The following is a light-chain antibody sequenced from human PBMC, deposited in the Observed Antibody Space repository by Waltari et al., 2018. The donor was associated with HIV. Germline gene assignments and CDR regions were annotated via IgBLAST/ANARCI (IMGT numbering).Light chain of an antibody. CDR3: ATWDGSLGGAYV. V-gene: IGLV1-47*01. J-gene: IGLJ1*01. CDR1: TSNVGSNC. Sequence: QSVLTQPPSASGTHGQTVTISCSATTSNVGSNCVSWYQQLPGTAPKLLIYRDNRRPSGVPDRFSGSKSGASAALAISGLRSEDEADYYCATWDGSLGGAYVFGAGTKVSVL. CDR2: RDN.